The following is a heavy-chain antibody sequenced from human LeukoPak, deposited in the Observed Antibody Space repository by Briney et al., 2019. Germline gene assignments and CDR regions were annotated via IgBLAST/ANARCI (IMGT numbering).Heavy chain of an antibody. D-gene: IGHD3-10*01. Sequence: SETLSLTCAVYGGSFSGYYWSWIRQPPGKGLEWIGEINHSGSTNYNPYLKSRATIPVDAPKNQFSLKLSSVTAADTAVYYCARHDYYGSGSYPNWFDPWGQGTLVTVSS. CDR1: GGSFSGYY. V-gene: IGHV4-34*01. CDR2: INHSGST. CDR3: ARHDYYGSGSYPNWFDP. J-gene: IGHJ5*02.